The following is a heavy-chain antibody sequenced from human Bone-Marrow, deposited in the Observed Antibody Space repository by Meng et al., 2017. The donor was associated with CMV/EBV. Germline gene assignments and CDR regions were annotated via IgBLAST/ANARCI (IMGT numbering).Heavy chain of an antibody. V-gene: IGHV3-23*01. CDR1: GFTFSSYA. D-gene: IGHD3/OR15-3a*01. CDR2: ISDSGGGT. CDR3: AKGRTSDC. J-gene: IGHJ4*02. Sequence: SLRLSGAASGFTFSSYAMSWVRQTPRKGLEWVSAISDSGGGTYYADSVKGRFTISRDNSNNTLYLQLNSLRAEDTAVYYCAKGRTSDCWGQGTLATVSS.